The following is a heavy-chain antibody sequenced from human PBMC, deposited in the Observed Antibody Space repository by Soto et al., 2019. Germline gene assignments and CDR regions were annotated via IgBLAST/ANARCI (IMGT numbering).Heavy chain of an antibody. Sequence: SETLSLTCTVSGGSISSSSYYWGWIRQSPGKGLEWIGSIYYSESTNNPTLKSRVTISADTSKNHFSLKLTSVAAADTAVYYCARTGWFGESWNYFDYWGQGTLVTVSS. J-gene: IGHJ4*02. CDR3: ARTGWFGESWNYFDY. CDR2: IYYSEST. V-gene: IGHV4-39*02. CDR1: GGSISSSSYY. D-gene: IGHD3-10*01.